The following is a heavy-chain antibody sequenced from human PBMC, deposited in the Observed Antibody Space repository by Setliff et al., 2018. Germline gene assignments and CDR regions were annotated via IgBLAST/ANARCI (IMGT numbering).Heavy chain of an antibody. J-gene: IGHJ4*01. CDR2: IFPSGAT. CDR1: GGSLDSGAVY. D-gene: IGHD4-4*01. Sequence: SETLSLTCLVSGGSLDSGAVYWTWIRQPAGKGLEWIGHIFPSGATKYNPSLQSRVTISLDTSDHQFSLTLGSVTAADTGIYYCARQTTMVTVYRWTGYFDYWGHGSLVTVLL. CDR3: ARQTTMVTVYRWTGYFDY. V-gene: IGHV4-61*09.